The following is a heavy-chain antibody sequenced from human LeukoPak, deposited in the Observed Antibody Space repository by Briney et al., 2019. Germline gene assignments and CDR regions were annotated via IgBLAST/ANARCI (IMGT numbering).Heavy chain of an antibody. V-gene: IGHV3-23*01. D-gene: IGHD4-17*01. CDR2: ISGSGGST. CDR3: AKDYGTTVIRNFYDC. Sequence: GGSLRLSCAASGFTFSSYVMSWVRQAPGKGLEWVSSISGSGGSTYYTDSVKGRFTMSRDNSKNTLYLQMNSLRAEDTALYYCAKDYGTTVIRNFYDCWGQGTLVTVSS. J-gene: IGHJ4*02. CDR1: GFTFSSYV.